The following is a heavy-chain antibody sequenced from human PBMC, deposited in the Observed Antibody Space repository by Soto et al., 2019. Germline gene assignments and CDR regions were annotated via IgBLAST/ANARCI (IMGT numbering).Heavy chain of an antibody. CDR2: IKQDGSEK. Sequence: GGSLSLSCAVSGFTFSYYWMSWVRQAPGKGLEWVANIKQDGSEKYYVDSVKGRFTISRDNAQNSLYLQMNSLRAEDTAVYYCARDQAGRTTQYSYGMDVWGQGTTVTVSS. D-gene: IGHD1-1*01. V-gene: IGHV3-7*03. CDR3: ARDQAGRTTQYSYGMDV. J-gene: IGHJ6*02. CDR1: GFTFSYYW.